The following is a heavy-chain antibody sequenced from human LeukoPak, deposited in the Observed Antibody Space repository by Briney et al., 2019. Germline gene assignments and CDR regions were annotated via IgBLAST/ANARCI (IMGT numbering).Heavy chain of an antibody. D-gene: IGHD3-10*01. J-gene: IGHJ4*02. Sequence: SETLSLTCAVYGGSFSGYYWSWIRQPPGKGLEWIGEINHSGSTNYNPSLKSRVTISVDTSKNQFSLKLSSVTAADTAVYYCARGRGSIYWGQGTLVTVSS. CDR3: ARGRGSIY. CDR2: INHSGST. CDR1: GGSFSGYY. V-gene: IGHV4-34*01.